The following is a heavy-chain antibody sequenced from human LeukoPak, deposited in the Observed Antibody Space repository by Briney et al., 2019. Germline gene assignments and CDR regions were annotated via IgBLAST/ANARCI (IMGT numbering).Heavy chain of an antibody. V-gene: IGHV1-2*02. J-gene: IGHJ6*03. D-gene: IGHD3-3*01. CDR3: ARAPPRKFLEWLHHYYMDV. Sequence: ASVKVSCKASGYTFTGYYMYWVRQAPGQGLEWMGWINPNSGGTNYAQKFQGKVTMTRDTSISTAYMELSRLRSDDTAVYYCARAPPRKFLEWLHHYYMDVWGKGTTVTVSS. CDR1: GYTFTGYY. CDR2: INPNSGGT.